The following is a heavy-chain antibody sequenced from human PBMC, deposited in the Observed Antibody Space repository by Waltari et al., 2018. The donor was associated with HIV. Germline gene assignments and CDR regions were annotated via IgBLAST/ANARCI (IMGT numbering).Heavy chain of an antibody. V-gene: IGHV3-66*01. J-gene: IGHJ6*02. CDR1: GFTVSSNY. D-gene: IGHD2-21*02. CDR2: IYGGGST. CDR3: ASIAYCGGDCYPRGMDV. Sequence: EVQLVESGGGLVQPGGSLRLSCAASGFTVSSNYMSWVRQAPGKGVGWVSVIYGGGSTYYADSVKSRFTISRDNSKNTLYLQMNSLRAEDTAVYYCASIAYCGGDCYPRGMDVWGQGTTVTVSS.